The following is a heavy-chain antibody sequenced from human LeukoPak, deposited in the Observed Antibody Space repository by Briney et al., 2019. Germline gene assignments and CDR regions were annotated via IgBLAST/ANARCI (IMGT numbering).Heavy chain of an antibody. CDR1: GFTFSSYG. J-gene: IGHJ4*02. CDR2: ISYDGSNK. V-gene: IGHV3-30*18. Sequence: GGSLRLSCAASGFTFSSYGMSWVRQAPGKGLEWVAVISYDGSNKYYADSVKGRFTISRDNSKNTLYLQMNSLRAEDTAVYYCAKDQRPSDFWSGCPDYWGQGTLVTVSS. CDR3: AKDQRPSDFWSGCPDY. D-gene: IGHD3-3*01.